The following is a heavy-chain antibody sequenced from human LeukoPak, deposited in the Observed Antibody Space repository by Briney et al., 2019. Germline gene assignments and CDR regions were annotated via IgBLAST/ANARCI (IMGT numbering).Heavy chain of an antibody. CDR3: ARAGYSSGWYGGWFDP. CDR1: GGSFSGYY. D-gene: IGHD6-19*01. V-gene: IGHV4-34*01. Sequence: PSETLSLTCAVYGGSFSGYYWSWLRQPPGKGLQWIGEINHSGSTNYNPSLKSRVTISVDTSKNQFSLNLTSVTAADTAVYYCARAGYSSGWYGGWFDPWGQGTLVTVSS. J-gene: IGHJ5*02. CDR2: INHSGST.